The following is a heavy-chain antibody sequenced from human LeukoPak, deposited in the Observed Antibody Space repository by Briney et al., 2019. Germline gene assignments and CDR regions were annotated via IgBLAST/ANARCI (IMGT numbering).Heavy chain of an antibody. V-gene: IGHV1-69*06. CDR1: GYTFTSYG. CDR2: VIPIFGTA. Sequence: ASVKVSCKAPGYTFTSYGISWVRQAPGQGLEWMGGVIPIFGTANYAQKFQGRVTITADKSTSTAYMELSSLRSEDTAVYYCARAADAFDIWGQGTMVTVSS. D-gene: IGHD2-15*01. CDR3: ARAADAFDI. J-gene: IGHJ3*02.